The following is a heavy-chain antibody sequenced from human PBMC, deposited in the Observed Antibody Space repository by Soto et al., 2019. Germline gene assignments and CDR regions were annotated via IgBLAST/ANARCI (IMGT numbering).Heavy chain of an antibody. CDR2: INHSGST. CDR3: AKCGYYYDSSGCSAEFFQH. CDR1: GGSFSGYY. V-gene: IGHV4-34*01. Sequence: SETLSLTCAVYGGSFSGYYWSWIRQPPGKGLEWIGEINHSGSTNYNPSLKSRVTISVDTSKNQFSLKLSSVTAADTAVYYCAKCGYYYDSSGCSAEFFQHWGQGTLVA. J-gene: IGHJ1*01. D-gene: IGHD3-22*01.